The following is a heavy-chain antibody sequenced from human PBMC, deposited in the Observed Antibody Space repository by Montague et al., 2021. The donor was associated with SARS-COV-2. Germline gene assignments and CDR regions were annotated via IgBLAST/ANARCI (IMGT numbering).Heavy chain of an antibody. J-gene: IGHJ6*02. CDR1: GGSINSFY. V-gene: IGHV4-59*01. CDR3: ARAGGGSSYNYYGLDV. Sequence: SETLSLTCSISGGSINSFYWNWIRQSPGKGLEWIGYVYYTGGTNYNPSLKSRATISVDTSKNQFSLTVGSVTAADMAVYYCARAGGGSSYNYYGLDVWGQGTTVTVSS. CDR2: VYYTGGT. D-gene: IGHD2-15*01.